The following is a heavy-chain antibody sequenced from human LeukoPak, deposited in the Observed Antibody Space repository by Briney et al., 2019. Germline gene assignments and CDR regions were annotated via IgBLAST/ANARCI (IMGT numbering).Heavy chain of an antibody. J-gene: IGHJ6*02. CDR1: GGSFSGYY. CDR2: INHSGST. Sequence: PSETLSLTCAVYGGSFSGYYWSWIRQPPGKGLEWIGEINHSGSTNYNPSLKSRVTISVDTSKNQFSLKLSSVTAADTAVYYCARGPLVVVVAATLYHYYGMDVWGQGTTVTASS. CDR3: ARGPLVVVVAATLYHYYGMDV. D-gene: IGHD2-15*01. V-gene: IGHV4-34*01.